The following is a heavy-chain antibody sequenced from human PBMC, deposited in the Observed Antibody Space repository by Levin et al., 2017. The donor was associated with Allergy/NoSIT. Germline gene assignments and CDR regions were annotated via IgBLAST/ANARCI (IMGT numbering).Heavy chain of an antibody. CDR2: IDYAGST. D-gene: IGHD5-18*01. CDR1: GASISKTTYY. CDR3: AMDTRVFTRFDY. Sequence: KPSETLSLTCTVSGASISKTTYYWGWVRQPPGKGLEWIGTIDYAGSTYYNPSLKSRVTISVDTSRNQFSVRLNSVTAADTAVYYCAMDTRVFTRFDYWGPGTLASVSS. J-gene: IGHJ4*02. V-gene: IGHV4-39*01.